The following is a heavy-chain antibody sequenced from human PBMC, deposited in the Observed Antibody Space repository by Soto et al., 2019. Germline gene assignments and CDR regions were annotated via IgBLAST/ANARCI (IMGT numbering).Heavy chain of an antibody. V-gene: IGHV3-30*18. J-gene: IGHJ5*02. CDR2: ISYDGSNK. Sequence: VAVISYDGSNKYYADSVKGRFTISRDNSKNTLYLQMNSLRAEDTAVYYCAKVEGELLFNWFDPWGQGTLVTVSS. D-gene: IGHD1-26*01. CDR3: AKVEGELLFNWFDP.